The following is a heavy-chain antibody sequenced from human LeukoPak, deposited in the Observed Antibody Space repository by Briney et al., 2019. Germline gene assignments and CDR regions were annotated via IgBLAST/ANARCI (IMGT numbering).Heavy chain of an antibody. CDR1: GFTFSSYS. Sequence: GGSLRLSCAASGFTFSSYSLNWVRQAPGQGLEWVSSSICTSSSIYYADSVKGRFTISRDNAKNSLDLQMNSLRAEDTAVYYCARDGYYYGSGSLESYYYYYMDVWGRGTTVTVSS. CDR3: ARDGYYYGSGSLESYYYYYMDV. V-gene: IGHV3-21*01. D-gene: IGHD3-10*01. CDR2: SICTSSSI. J-gene: IGHJ6*03.